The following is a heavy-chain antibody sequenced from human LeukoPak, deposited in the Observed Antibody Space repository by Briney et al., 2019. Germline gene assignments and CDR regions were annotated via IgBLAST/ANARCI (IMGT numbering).Heavy chain of an antibody. CDR3: ARYGDYGAFDI. CDR1: GFTFSSYS. J-gene: IGHJ3*02. Sequence: PGGSLRLSCAASGFTFSSYSMNWVRQAPGKGLEWVSYISSSSSTIYYADSVKGRFTISRDNAKNSLYLQMNSLRAEDTSVYYCARYGDYGAFDIWGQGTMVTVSS. CDR2: ISSSSSTI. D-gene: IGHD4-17*01. V-gene: IGHV3-48*01.